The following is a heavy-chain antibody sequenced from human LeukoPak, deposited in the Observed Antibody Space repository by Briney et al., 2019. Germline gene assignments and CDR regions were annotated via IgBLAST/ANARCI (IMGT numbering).Heavy chain of an antibody. CDR2: ISSSSSYI. CDR1: GFTFSSYS. CDR3: AREWDSSSSSIDY. J-gene: IGHJ4*02. Sequence: GGSLRLSCAASGFTFSSYSMNWVRQAPGKGLEWVSSISSSSSYIYYADSVKGRFTISRDNAKNSLYLQMNSLRAEDTAVYYCAREWDSSSSSIDYWGQGTLVTVSS. D-gene: IGHD6-6*01. V-gene: IGHV3-21*01.